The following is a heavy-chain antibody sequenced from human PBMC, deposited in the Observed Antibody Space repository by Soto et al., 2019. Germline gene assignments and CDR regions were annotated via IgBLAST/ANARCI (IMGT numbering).Heavy chain of an antibody. J-gene: IGHJ3*02. CDR2: IIPILGIA. D-gene: IGHD5-18*01. CDR3: ATTIQLWAKDAFDI. Sequence: QVQLVQSGAEVKKPGSSVKVSCKASGGTFSSYTISWVRQAPGQGLEWMGRIIPILGIANYAQKFQGRVTITADKSTSTAYMELSSLRSEDTAVYYCATTIQLWAKDAFDIWGQGTMVTVSS. CDR1: GGTFSSYT. V-gene: IGHV1-69*02.